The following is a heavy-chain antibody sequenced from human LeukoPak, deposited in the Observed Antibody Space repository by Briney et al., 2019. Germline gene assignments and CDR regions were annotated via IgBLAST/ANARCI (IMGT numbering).Heavy chain of an antibody. CDR3: ARGLRGYCSSTSCRPYAFDI. D-gene: IGHD2-2*01. V-gene: IGHV4-59*01. CDR1: VCSISSYY. CDR2: IYYSGST. Sequence: SETLSLTCTVSVCSISSYYGICIRQPPGKGLEGIGYIYYSGSTNYNPSLKSRVTISVDTSKNQFSLKLSSVTAADTAVYSCARGLRGYCSSTSCRPYAFDIWGQGTMVTVSS. J-gene: IGHJ3*02.